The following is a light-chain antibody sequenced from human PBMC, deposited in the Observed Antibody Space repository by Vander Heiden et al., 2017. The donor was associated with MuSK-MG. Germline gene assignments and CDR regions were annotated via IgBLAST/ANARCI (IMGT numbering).Light chain of an antibody. CDR1: QGISSF. Sequence: DIQLTQSPSFLSASVGDRVTITCRASQGISSFFAWYQQKPGKAPKLLIYAASTLQSGVPSRFSGSGSGTEFTLTISSLQPEDVATYYCQQLSSYPGYTFGQGTKVEIK. CDR3: QQLSSYPGYT. CDR2: AAS. V-gene: IGKV1-9*01. J-gene: IGKJ2*01.